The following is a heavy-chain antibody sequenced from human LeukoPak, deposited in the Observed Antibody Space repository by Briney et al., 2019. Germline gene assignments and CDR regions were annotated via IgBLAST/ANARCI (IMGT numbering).Heavy chain of an antibody. J-gene: IGHJ4*02. D-gene: IGHD3-3*01. CDR2: IIPILGIA. CDR1: GGTFSSYT. V-gene: IGHV1-69*02. CDR3: ARSPRITIFGVGTGDYFDY. Sequence: SVKVSCKASGGTFSSYTISWVRQAPGQGLEWMGRIIPILGIANYAQKFQGRVTITADESTSTAYMELSSLRSEDTAVYYCARSPRITIFGVGTGDYFDYWGQGTLATVSS.